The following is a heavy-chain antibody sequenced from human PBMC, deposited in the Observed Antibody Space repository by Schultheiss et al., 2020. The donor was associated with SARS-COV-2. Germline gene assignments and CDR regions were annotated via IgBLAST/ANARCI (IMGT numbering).Heavy chain of an antibody. CDR3: ARVSPYGPIYYYYYYGMDV. CDR2: ISSSGGST. V-gene: IGHV3-23*01. J-gene: IGHJ6*02. CDR1: GFTFSSYA. Sequence: GGSLRLSCAASGFTFSSYAMSWVRQAPGKGLEWVSAISSSGGSTYYADSVKGRFTISRDNAKNSLYLQMNSLRAEDTAVYYCARVSPYGPIYYYYYYGMDVWGQGTTVTVSS. D-gene: IGHD3-3*01.